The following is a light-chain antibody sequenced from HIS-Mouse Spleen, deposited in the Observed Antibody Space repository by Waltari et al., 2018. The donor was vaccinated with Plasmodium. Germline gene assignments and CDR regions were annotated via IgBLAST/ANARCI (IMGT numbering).Light chain of an antibody. CDR2: SNK. J-gene: IGLJ2*01. V-gene: IGLV1-44*01. CDR3: AAWDDSLNGVV. Sequence: QSVLTQPPSASGTPGQRVTISCSGSSSNTGSNTVNWYQQLPGPAPKLLIYSNKQRPSGVPDRFSGSKSGTSASLAISGLQSEDEADYYCAAWDDSLNGVVFGGGTKLTVL. CDR1: SSNTGSNT.